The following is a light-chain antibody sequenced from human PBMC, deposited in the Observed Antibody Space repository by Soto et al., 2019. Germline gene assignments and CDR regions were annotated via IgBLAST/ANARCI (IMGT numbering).Light chain of an antibody. V-gene: IGKV1-17*01. CDR1: QGIRND. Sequence: DIQLTQSPSSLSASVGDRVTITCRSSQGIRNDLDWYQQKPGQAPKRLIHAASSLQSGVPSRFSGSGSGTDFSLTISSLEPEDLAVYYCQQRRVWPRTFGQGTKVEIK. J-gene: IGKJ1*01. CDR2: AAS. CDR3: QQRRVWPRT.